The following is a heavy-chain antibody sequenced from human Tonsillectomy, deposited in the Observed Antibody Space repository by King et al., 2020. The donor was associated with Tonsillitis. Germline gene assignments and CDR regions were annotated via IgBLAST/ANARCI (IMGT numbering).Heavy chain of an antibody. D-gene: IGHD3-22*01. CDR2: ISWDGGST. CDR3: AKDSAVNYYDSSAYYDY. V-gene: IGHV3-43D*03. CDR1: GFTFDDYA. Sequence: QLVQSGGVVVQPGGSLRLSCAASGFTFDDYAMHWVRQAPGKGLEWVSLISWDGGSTYYADSVKGRFTISRDNSKNSLYLQMNSLRAEDTALYYCAKDSAVNYYDSSAYYDYWGQGTLVTVSS. J-gene: IGHJ4*02.